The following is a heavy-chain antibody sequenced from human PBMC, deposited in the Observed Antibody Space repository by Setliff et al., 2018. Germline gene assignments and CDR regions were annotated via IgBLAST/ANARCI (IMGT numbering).Heavy chain of an antibody. CDR2: IYHSGSA. Sequence: SETLSLTCTVSGASISSSSYYWGWIRQPPGKGLEWIAYIYHSGSAYYNPSLKSRVTMSIDTSKNQFSLKLNSVTAADMAVYYCAREQWLDPPGYYYMDVWAKGTTVTVSS. J-gene: IGHJ6*03. V-gene: IGHV4-39*07. D-gene: IGHD6-19*01. CDR3: AREQWLDPPGYYYMDV. CDR1: GASISSSSYY.